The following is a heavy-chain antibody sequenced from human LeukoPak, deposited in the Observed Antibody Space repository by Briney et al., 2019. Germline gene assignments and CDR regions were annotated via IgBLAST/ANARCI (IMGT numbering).Heavy chain of an antibody. CDR2: INTNTGNP. D-gene: IGHD5-24*01. CDR3: ARDGYNSGDYFDY. V-gene: IGHV7-4-1*02. CDR1: GYTFTSYD. Sequence: ASVKVSCKASGYTFTSYDINWVRQAPGQGLEWMGWINTNTGNPTYAQGFTGRFVFSLDTSVSTAYLQISSLKAEDTAVYYCARDGYNSGDYFDYWGQGTLVTVSS. J-gene: IGHJ4*02.